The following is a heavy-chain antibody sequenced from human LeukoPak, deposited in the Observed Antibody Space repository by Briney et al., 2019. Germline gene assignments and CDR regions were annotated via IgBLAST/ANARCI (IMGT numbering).Heavy chain of an antibody. Sequence: GGSLRLSCAASGFTFSSYAMGGVRQAPGKGLQWVSATSGRDSWTYHADSVKGRFTISRDTSKNTLYLQMDSMSAEDPALYYCAREDAVEEGYFDYWGQGTLVTVSS. CDR2: TSGRDSWT. CDR3: AREDAVEEGYFDY. J-gene: IGHJ4*02. V-gene: IGHV3-23*01. CDR1: GFTFSSYA. D-gene: IGHD4-23*01.